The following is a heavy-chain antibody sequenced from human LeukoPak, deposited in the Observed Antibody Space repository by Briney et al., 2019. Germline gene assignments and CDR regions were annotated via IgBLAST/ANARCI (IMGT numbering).Heavy chain of an antibody. J-gene: IGHJ4*02. CDR1: GFTFDDYT. CDR2: ISWDGGST. V-gene: IGHV3-43*01. CDR3: AKARRRDTYYFDY. Sequence: PGGSLRLSCPATGFTFDDYTMHWVRQAPGKGLEWVSPISWDGGSTYYADSVKGRFTISRDNSKNSLYLQMNSLRTEDTALYYCAKARRRDTYYFDYWGQGTLVTVSS. D-gene: IGHD5-24*01.